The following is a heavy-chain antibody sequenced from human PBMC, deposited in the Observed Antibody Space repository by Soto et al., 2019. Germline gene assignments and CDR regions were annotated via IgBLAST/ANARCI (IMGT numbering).Heavy chain of an antibody. CDR1: GGSVSSYY. Sequence: QVQLQESGPGLVKPSETLSLTCTVSGGSVSSYYWNWIRQPPGKGLEWIGYSHYSGNTNYNPSLKSRVTISVDTSKKQFSLKLNSVTAADTAVYYCARGWEYYYGSGSYYLDYWGQGTLVTVSS. CDR3: ARGWEYYYGSGSYYLDY. D-gene: IGHD3-10*01. CDR2: SHYSGNT. V-gene: IGHV4-59*02. J-gene: IGHJ4*02.